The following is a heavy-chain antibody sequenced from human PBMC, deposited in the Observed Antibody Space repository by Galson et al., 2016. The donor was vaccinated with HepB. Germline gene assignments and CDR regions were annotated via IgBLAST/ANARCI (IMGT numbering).Heavy chain of an antibody. CDR1: GSTFSGYD. D-gene: IGHD3-3*02. V-gene: IGHV3-21*01. Sequence: LRLSCAASGSTFSGYDMNWVRQAPGKGLEWVSYISDTSSHTYYAESVKGRFTISRDNAKNSLYLQMNSLRVEDTAVYYCASDDFKLARSAGMDVWGQGTTVTVSS. CDR2: ISDTSSHT. CDR3: ASDDFKLARSAGMDV. J-gene: IGHJ6*02.